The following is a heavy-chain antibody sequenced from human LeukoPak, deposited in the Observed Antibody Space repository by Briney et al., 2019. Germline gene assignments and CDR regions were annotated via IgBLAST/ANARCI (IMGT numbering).Heavy chain of an antibody. CDR3: ARDRIWNDAGHDPFDI. J-gene: IGHJ3*02. CDR2: IYTSANT. Sequence: SETLSLTCNVSGASISSYYWSWIQRPAGKGLEWSGRIYTSANTNYSPSFKSRATISIDRSKNQFSLNLPSVTAADTAVYYCARDRIWNDAGHDPFDIRGQGTMVTVSS. V-gene: IGHV4-4*07. D-gene: IGHD1-1*01. CDR1: GASISSYY.